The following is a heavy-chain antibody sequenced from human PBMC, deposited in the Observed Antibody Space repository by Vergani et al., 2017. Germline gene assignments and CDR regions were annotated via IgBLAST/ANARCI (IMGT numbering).Heavy chain of an antibody. D-gene: IGHD4-17*01. CDR2: IGYDGRIK. CDR1: GFSFNTYG. CDR3: AKDGRENSDYGYFDY. V-gene: IGHV3-30*02. Sequence: QVQLVETGGGVVQPGGSLRLYCATSGFSFNTYGPHWVRQAPGKGLEWVAFIGYDGRIKYNVESVKGRFTISRDTSKKTLSLQMRSLRADDTAVYYCAKDGRENSDYGYFDYWGQGTLVTVSS. J-gene: IGHJ4*02.